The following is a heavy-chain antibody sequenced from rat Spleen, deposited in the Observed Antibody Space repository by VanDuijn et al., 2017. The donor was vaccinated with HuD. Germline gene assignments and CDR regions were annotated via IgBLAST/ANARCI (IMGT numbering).Heavy chain of an antibody. D-gene: IGHD1-12*03. CDR1: GFTFSNYF. V-gene: IGHV5-25*01. CDR3: ARHYYYDGYWFAY. J-gene: IGHJ3*01. CDR2: ISSGGGKP. Sequence: EVQLVESGGGLVQPGRSMKLSCSGSGFTFSNYFMAWVRQAPTRGLEWVASISSGGGKPYYRDSVKGRFTLSRDNEKSTLYLQMDGLRSEDTATYYCARHYYYDGYWFAYWGQGTLVTVSS.